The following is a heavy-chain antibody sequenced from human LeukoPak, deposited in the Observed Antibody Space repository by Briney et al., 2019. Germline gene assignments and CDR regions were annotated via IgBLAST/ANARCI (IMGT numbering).Heavy chain of an antibody. CDR1: GGSISNHY. Sequence: PSETLSLTCNVSGGSISNHYWSWTRQPAGKGLEWIGRVYTSGSTNYNPSPKSRVTMSIDTSKNQFSLRLSSVTAADTAVYYCARDRSSGWYVVDYWGQGILVTVSS. CDR2: VYTSGST. J-gene: IGHJ4*02. D-gene: IGHD6-19*01. V-gene: IGHV4-4*07. CDR3: ARDRSSGWYVVDY.